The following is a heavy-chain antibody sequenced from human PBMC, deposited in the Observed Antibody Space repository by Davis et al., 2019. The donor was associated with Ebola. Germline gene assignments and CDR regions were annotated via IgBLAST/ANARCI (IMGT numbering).Heavy chain of an antibody. CDR2: TYYNSKWYK. V-gene: IGHV6-1*01. J-gene: IGHJ6*02. Sequence: HSQTLSLTCAISGDSVSSSGAAWIWIRQSPSRGLEWLGRTYYNSKWYKDYAVSLKSRITFNPDTSTNQLSLQLNSVTPEDTAVYYCVRGWGRSGLDVWGQGTTVTVSS. D-gene: IGHD3-16*01. CDR3: VRGWGRSGLDV. CDR1: GDSVSSSGAA.